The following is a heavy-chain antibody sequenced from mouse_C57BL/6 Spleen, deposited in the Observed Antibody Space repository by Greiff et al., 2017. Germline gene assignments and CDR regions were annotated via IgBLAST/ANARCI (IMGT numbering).Heavy chain of an antibody. CDR2: INYDGSST. V-gene: IGHV5-16*01. CDR3: ARDYYGSSYFDY. J-gene: IGHJ2*01. CDR1: GFTFSDYY. D-gene: IGHD1-1*01. Sequence: EVKLVESEAGLVQPGSSMKLSCTASGFTFSDYYMAWVRQVPEKGLEWVANINYDGSSTYYLDSLKSRFIISRDIAKNILYLQMSSLKSEDTATDYCARDYYGSSYFDYWGQGTTLTVSS.